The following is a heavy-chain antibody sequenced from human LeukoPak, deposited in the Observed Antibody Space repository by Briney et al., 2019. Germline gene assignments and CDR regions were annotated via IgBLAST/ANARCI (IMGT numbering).Heavy chain of an antibody. D-gene: IGHD2-15*01. J-gene: IGHJ4*02. CDR3: ARDRYCSGGGCYSIGYFDY. Sequence: PGGSLRLSCEVSGFTFSTNWMGWVRQAPGKGLEWVANIRLDGREEYYVDSGTGRLTISRDNAKNPLYLQMIGMRAEDTAMYYCARDRYCSGGGCYSIGYFDYWGQRTLVTVSS. V-gene: IGHV3-7*01. CDR2: IRLDGREE. CDR1: GFTFSTNW.